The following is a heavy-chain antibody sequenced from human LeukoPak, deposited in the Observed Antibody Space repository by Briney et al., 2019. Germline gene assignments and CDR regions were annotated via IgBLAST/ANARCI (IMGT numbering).Heavy chain of an antibody. CDR2: ISWNSGSI. J-gene: IGHJ4*02. V-gene: IGHV3-9*01. CDR3: AKDFTMIVVVIDY. Sequence: GGSLRLSCAASGFTFDDYAMHWVRHAPGKGLEWVSGISWNSGSIGYADSVKGRFTISRDNAKNSLYLQMNSLRAEDTALYYCAKDFTMIVVVIDYWGQGTLVTVSS. CDR1: GFTFDDYA. D-gene: IGHD3-22*01.